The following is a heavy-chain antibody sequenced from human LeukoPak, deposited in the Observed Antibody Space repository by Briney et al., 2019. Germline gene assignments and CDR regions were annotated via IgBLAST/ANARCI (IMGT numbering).Heavy chain of an antibody. D-gene: IGHD3-22*01. CDR1: GFTFSSYA. Sequence: GGSLRLSCAASGFTFSSYAMSWVRRAPGKGLEWVSAISGSGGSTYYADSVKGRFTISRDSSKNTLYLQMNSLRAEDTAVYYCAKDRYYDSSGYPGDYWGQGSLVTVSS. CDR3: AKDRYYDSSGYPGDY. V-gene: IGHV3-23*01. J-gene: IGHJ4*02. CDR2: ISGSGGST.